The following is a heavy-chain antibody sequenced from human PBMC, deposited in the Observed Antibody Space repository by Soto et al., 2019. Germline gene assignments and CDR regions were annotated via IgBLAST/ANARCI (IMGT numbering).Heavy chain of an antibody. D-gene: IGHD1-26*01. J-gene: IGHJ3*02. CDR1: GGTFRSSA. Sequence: QVQLVQSGAEGKKPGSSVKVSCKASGGTFRSSAISWVRRAPGQGLEWMGGIIPIFGTANYAQKLQGRVTITADESTSTAYMELSSLRDEDKAVYYCANGASPTPIGAVEICGQVTMVTVSS. CDR2: IIPIFGTA. CDR3: ANGASPTPIGAVEI. V-gene: IGHV1-69*01.